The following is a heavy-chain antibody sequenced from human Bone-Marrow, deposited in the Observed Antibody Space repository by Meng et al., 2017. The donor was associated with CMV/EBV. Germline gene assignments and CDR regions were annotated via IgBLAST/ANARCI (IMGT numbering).Heavy chain of an antibody. CDR1: SGSISSTNSY. CDR2: IYYSGNT. Sequence: SETLSLTCSVSSGSISSTNSYWAWIRQSPGKGLEWIGSIYYSGNTYYRPSLKSRVTISVDTSKNQFSLKLTSVTAADTAVYYCATLSRGSSQIFDYWGQETLVTVSS. V-gene: IGHV4-39*07. J-gene: IGHJ4*02. CDR3: ATLSRGSSQIFDY. D-gene: IGHD6-6*01.